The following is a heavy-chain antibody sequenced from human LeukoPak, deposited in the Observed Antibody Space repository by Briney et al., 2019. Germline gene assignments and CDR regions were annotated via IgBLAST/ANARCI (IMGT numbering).Heavy chain of an antibody. J-gene: IGHJ5*02. CDR1: GFTFSSYG. CDR2: IRYDGSNK. D-gene: IGHD3-10*01. CDR3: AKDYSKTSYYGSGTYYRPNWFDP. V-gene: IGHV3-30*02. Sequence: GGSPRLSCAASGFTFSSYGMHWVRQAPGKGLEWVAFIRYDGSNKYYADSVKGRFTISRDNSKNTLYLQMNSLRAEDTAVYYCAKDYSKTSYYGSGTYYRPNWFDPWGQGTLVTVSS.